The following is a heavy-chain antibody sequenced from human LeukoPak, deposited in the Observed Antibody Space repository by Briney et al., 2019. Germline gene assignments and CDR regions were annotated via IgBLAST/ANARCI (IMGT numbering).Heavy chain of an antibody. CDR2: ISSSSSYI. D-gene: IGHD2-15*01. CDR1: GFTFSRYP. J-gene: IGHJ4*02. Sequence: GGSLRLSCSASGFTFSRYPMHWVRQAPGKGLEWVSSISSSSSYIYYADSVKGRFTISRDNAKNSLYLQMNSLRAEDTAVYYCARGVDFDYWGQGTLVTVSS. V-gene: IGHV3-21*01. CDR3: ARGVDFDY.